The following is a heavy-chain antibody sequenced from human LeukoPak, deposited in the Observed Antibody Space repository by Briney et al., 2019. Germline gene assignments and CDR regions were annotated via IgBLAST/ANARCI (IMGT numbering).Heavy chain of an antibody. CDR1: GFTFSSYA. CDR2: ISGSGGST. J-gene: IGHJ4*02. Sequence: GGSLRLSCAASGFTFSSYAMSWVRQAPGKGLEWVSAISGSGGSTYYADSVKGRFTISRDNSENTLCLQMSSLRAEDTAVYYCAKDRECSGGACYRYFDYWGQGTLVTISS. D-gene: IGHD2-15*01. CDR3: AKDRECSGGACYRYFDY. V-gene: IGHV3-23*01.